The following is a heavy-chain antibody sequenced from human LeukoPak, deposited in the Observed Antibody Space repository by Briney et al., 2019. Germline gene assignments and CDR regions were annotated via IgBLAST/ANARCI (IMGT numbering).Heavy chain of an antibody. J-gene: IGHJ4*02. CDR3: ARGRYFDWLYEDY. D-gene: IGHD3-9*01. V-gene: IGHV4-61*02. Sequence: SETLSLTCTVSGGSITSGTYYWSWIRQPAGKGLEWIGRIYTSGSTNYNPSLKSRVTISVDTSKNQFSLKLSSVTAADTAVYYCARGRYFDWLYEDYWGQGTLVTVSS. CDR2: IYTSGST. CDR1: GGSITSGTYY.